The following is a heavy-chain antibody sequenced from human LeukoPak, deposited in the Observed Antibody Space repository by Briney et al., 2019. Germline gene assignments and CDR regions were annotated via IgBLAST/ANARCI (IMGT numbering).Heavy chain of an antibody. CDR2: INSDGSST. V-gene: IGHV3-74*01. J-gene: IGHJ2*01. CDR1: GFTFSSNW. CDR3: ARDMWPPSERYFDL. D-gene: IGHD2-21*01. Sequence: GGSLRLSCAASGFTFSSNWMHWVRQAPGKGLVWVSRINSDGSSTNYADSVKGRFTISRDDAKNSVYLQMNSLRADDTAIYYCARDMWPPSERYFDLWGRGTLVTVSS.